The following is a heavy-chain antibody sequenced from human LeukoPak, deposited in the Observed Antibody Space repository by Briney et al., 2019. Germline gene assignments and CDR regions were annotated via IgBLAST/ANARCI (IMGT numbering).Heavy chain of an antibody. V-gene: IGHV3-15*01. D-gene: IGHD1-26*01. J-gene: IGHJ5*02. CDR3: TTLGANGP. CDR1: GFTFTSAW. CDR2: VKSKSDGGTT. Sequence: GGPLRLSCAASGFTFTSAWMSWVRQAPGKGLEWLGRVKSKSDGGTTDYAAPVKGRFTISRDDSKSTVYLQMDSLKTEDTALYYCTTLGANGPWGQGTLVTVSS.